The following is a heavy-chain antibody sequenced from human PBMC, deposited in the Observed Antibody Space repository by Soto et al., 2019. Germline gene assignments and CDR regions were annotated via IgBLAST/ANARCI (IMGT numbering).Heavy chain of an antibody. V-gene: IGHV4-39*01. D-gene: IGHD3-22*01. Sequence: SETLSLTCSVSGGSISSSPYYWGWIRQPPGKGLEWLGTISYSGTTSYNPSLKSRVIISVDTSNNQLFLKLRSATAADTAVYYCGRHRQYYDTSGYQQRYFDYWGQGTQVTVSS. CDR2: ISYSGTT. CDR1: GGSISSSPYY. CDR3: GRHRQYYDTSGYQQRYFDY. J-gene: IGHJ4*02.